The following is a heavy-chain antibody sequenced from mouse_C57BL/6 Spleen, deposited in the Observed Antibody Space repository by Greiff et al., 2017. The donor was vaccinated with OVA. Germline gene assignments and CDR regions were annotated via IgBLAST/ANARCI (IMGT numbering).Heavy chain of an antibody. D-gene: IGHD2-3*01. J-gene: IGHJ3*01. CDR3: ARDDGYYEGAY. V-gene: IGHV3-6*01. CDR2: ISYDGSN. CDR1: GYSITSGYY. Sequence: EVKLVESGPGLVKPSQSLSLTCSVTGYSITSGYYWNWIRQFPGNKLEWMGYISYDGSNNYNPSLKNRISITRDTSKNQFFLKLNSVTTEDTATYYCARDDGYYEGAYWGQGTLVTVSA.